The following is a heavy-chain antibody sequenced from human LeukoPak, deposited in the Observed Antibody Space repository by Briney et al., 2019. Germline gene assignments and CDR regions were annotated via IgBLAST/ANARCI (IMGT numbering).Heavy chain of an antibody. CDR2: IYTSGST. D-gene: IGHD3-22*01. Sequence: PSETLSLTCTVSGGSISSGSYFWSWIRQPAGKGLEWIGRIYTSGSTNYSPSLKSRVTISVDTSRNQFSLNLTSVTAADTAMYYCARAPLYHYDSSGYLFDYWGQGTLVTVSS. CDR3: ARAPLYHYDSSGYLFDY. V-gene: IGHV4-61*02. CDR1: GGSISSGSYF. J-gene: IGHJ4*02.